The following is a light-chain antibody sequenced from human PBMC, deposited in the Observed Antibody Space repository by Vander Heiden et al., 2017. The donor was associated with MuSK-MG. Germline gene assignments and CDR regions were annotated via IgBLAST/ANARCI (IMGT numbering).Light chain of an antibody. V-gene: IGKV1-9*01. CDR3: QQLSNFPIT. Sequence: DIQLTQSPSFLSASVGDRVTINCRASQDINNELAWYQQKPGKAPKVLISLASTLHSGVPSRFSGSESGTEFTLTISSLQPEDFATYYCQQLSNFPITFGQGTLLEIK. CDR2: LAS. J-gene: IGKJ5*01. CDR1: QDINNE.